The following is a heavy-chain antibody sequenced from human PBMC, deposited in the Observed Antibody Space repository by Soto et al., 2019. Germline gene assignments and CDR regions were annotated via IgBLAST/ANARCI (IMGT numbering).Heavy chain of an antibody. CDR3: ARDPPYYYDSSGSPFHIFDY. D-gene: IGHD3-22*01. V-gene: IGHV3-30-3*01. Sequence: QVQLVESGGGVVQPGRSLRLSCAASGFTFSSYAMHWVRQAPGKGLEWVAVISYDGSNKYYADSVKGRFTISRDNSKNTLYLQMNSLRAEDTAVYYCARDPPYYYDSSGSPFHIFDYWGQGTLVTVSS. CDR2: ISYDGSNK. CDR1: GFTFSSYA. J-gene: IGHJ4*02.